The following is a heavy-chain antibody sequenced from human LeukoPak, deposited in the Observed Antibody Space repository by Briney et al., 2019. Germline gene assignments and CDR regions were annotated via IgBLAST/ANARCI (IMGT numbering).Heavy chain of an antibody. CDR3: ARDLGIAAAGTLLGY. CDR2: IYYSGST. J-gene: IGHJ4*02. D-gene: IGHD6-13*01. CDR1: GGSIGSYY. V-gene: IGHV4-59*01. Sequence: PSETLSLTCTVSGGSIGSYYWSWIRQPPGKGLEWIGYIYYSGSTNYNPSLKSRVTISVDTSKNQFSLKLSSVTAADTAVYYCARDLGIAAAGTLLGYWGQGTLVTVSS.